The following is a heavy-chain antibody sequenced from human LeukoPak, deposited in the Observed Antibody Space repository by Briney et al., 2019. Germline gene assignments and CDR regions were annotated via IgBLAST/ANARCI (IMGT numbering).Heavy chain of an antibody. V-gene: IGHV4-4*07. CDR2: IINSGVT. CDR3: GTSEVGSSSYEPYDY. J-gene: IGHJ4*02. D-gene: IGHD1-26*01. CDR1: GDSISDYH. Sequence: KPSETLSLACTVSGDSISDYHWSWIRQPAGKGLEWIGRIINSGVTNYNPSLNSRVTISVDRSKNQFSLRLTSVTAADTAVYYCGTSEVGSSSYEPYDYWGQGTQVTVSA.